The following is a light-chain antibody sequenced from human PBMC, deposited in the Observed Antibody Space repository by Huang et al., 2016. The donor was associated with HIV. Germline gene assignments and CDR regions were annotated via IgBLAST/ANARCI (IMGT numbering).Light chain of an antibody. Sequence: EIVLTQSPATLSLSPGERATLSCRASQSVSSYLACYQQKPGQAPRLLIYDASNGATGIPARFSGSGSGTDFTLTISSLEPEDFAVYYCQQRSNWPRTFGQGTKVEIK. CDR3: QQRSNWPRT. CDR1: QSVSSY. CDR2: DAS. V-gene: IGKV3-11*01. J-gene: IGKJ1*01.